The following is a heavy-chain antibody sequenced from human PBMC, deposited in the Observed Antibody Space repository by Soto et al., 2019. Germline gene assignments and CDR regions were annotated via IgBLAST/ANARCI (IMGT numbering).Heavy chain of an antibody. CDR2: IYHSGST. CDR3: ARVADYVWGSYGPFFDY. J-gene: IGHJ4*02. Sequence: SETLSLTCAVCGYSISSGYYWGWIRQPPGKGLEWIGSIYHSGSTYYNPSLKSRVTISVDTSKNQFSLKLSSVTAADTAVYYCARVADYVWGSYGPFFDYWGQGTLVTVSS. V-gene: IGHV4-38-2*01. D-gene: IGHD3-16*01. CDR1: GYSISSGYY.